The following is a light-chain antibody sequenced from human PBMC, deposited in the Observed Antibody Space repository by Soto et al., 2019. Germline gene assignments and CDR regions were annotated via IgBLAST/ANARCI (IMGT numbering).Light chain of an antibody. V-gene: IGKV4-1*01. CDR1: HNLLYTSNNKNY. Sequence: DIVMTQSPDSLAVSLGERATINCKSSHNLLYTSNNKNYLACYQHKAEQPPQLLIYWASTRESGVPERFSGSGSGTDFTLTIRKLKAEDGAVYYCQQYYDTPYTFGQGTKLEI. CDR3: QQYYDTPYT. J-gene: IGKJ2*01. CDR2: WAS.